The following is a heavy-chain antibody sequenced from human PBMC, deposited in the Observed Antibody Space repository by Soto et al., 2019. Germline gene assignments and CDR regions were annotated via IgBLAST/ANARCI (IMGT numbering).Heavy chain of an antibody. J-gene: IGHJ1*01. CDR1: GFTFSNYA. CDR2: ISYDGTNK. Sequence: QVQLVESGGGVVQPGRSLRLSCVASGFTFSNYAMHWVRQAPGKGQEWVADISYDGTNKYYADSVKGRFTISRDNPRTTLYLQMNSLRAEDTAVYYCATPPSSYYYDSTGSKGVYFQYWGQGTLVTVSS. V-gene: IGHV3-30-3*01. CDR3: ATPPSSYYYDSTGSKGVYFQY. D-gene: IGHD3-22*01.